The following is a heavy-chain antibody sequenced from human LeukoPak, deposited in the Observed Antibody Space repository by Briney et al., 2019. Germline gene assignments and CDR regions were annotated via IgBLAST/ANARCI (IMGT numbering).Heavy chain of an antibody. J-gene: IGHJ4*02. CDR2: IKQDGSEK. D-gene: IGHD4-11*01. V-gene: IGHV3-7*01. CDR1: GFTFSSYA. CDR3: AREPLYSNYGSYFDY. Sequence: PGGSLRLSCAASGFTFSSYAMSWVRQAPGKGLEWVANIKQDGSEKYYVDSVKGRFTISRDNAKNSLYLQMNSLRAEDTAVYYCAREPLYSNYGSYFDYWGQGTLVTVSS.